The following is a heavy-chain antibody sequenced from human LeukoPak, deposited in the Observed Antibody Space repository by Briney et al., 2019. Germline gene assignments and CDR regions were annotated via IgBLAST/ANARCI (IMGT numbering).Heavy chain of an antibody. V-gene: IGHV1-69*04. D-gene: IGHD3-22*01. Sequence: GASVKVSFKASGGTFSSYAISWVRQAPGQGLEWMGRIIPIFGIANYAQKFQGRVTITADQSTSTAYMELSSLRSEDTAVYYCATHYYDSSGYYYPWDYWGQGTLVTVSS. J-gene: IGHJ4*02. CDR2: IIPIFGIA. CDR1: GGTFSSYA. CDR3: ATHYYDSSGYYYPWDY.